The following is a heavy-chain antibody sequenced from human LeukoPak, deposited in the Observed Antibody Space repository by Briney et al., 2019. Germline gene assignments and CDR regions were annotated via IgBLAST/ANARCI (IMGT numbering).Heavy chain of an antibody. CDR2: INHSGST. CDR3: ARFSTAMVPSY. Sequence: SETLSLTCAVYGGSFSGYYWSWLRQPPGKGLEWIGEINHSGSTNYNPSLKSRVTISVDTSKNQFSLKLSSVTAADTAVYYCARFSTAMVPSYWGQGTLVTVSS. D-gene: IGHD5-18*01. V-gene: IGHV4-34*01. CDR1: GGSFSGYY. J-gene: IGHJ4*02.